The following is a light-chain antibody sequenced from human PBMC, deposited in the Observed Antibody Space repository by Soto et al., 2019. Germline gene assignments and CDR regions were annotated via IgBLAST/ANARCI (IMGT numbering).Light chain of an antibody. CDR1: QSVSSN. J-gene: IGKJ4*01. V-gene: IGKV3-15*01. CDR3: QQYNSWPPLT. CDR2: GAS. Sequence: EIVMTQSPATLSVSPGERATLSCRASQSVSSNFAWYQQKPGHAPSLLIYGASTRATGVPARFSGSGCGTKFTLTIISRLSDDLSVLYCQQYNSWPPLTFGGGTKVEIK.